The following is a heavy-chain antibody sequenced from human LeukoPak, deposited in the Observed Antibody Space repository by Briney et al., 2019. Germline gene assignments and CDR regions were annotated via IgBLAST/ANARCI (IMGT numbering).Heavy chain of an antibody. J-gene: IGHJ5*02. D-gene: IGHD1-26*01. CDR3: AKDVAPGKT. Sequence: GGSLRLSCAASGFTFDDYGMSWVRQAPGKGLEWVSGINWNGGSTGYADSVKGRFTISRDNSKNTLYLQMNSLRAEDTAVYYCAKDVAPGKTWGQGTLVTVSS. CDR1: GFTFDDYG. V-gene: IGHV3-20*04. CDR2: INWNGGST.